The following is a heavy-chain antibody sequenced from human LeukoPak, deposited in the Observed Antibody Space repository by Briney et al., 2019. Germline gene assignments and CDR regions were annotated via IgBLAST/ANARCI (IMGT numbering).Heavy chain of an antibody. Sequence: PSETLSLTCAVSGGSISSGGYYWSWIRQHPGKGLEWIGYIYYSRSTYYNPSLKSRVTISVDTSKNQFSLKLSSVTAADTAVYYCARNHPYDSSGEDYWGQGTTVIVSS. V-gene: IGHV4-31*11. CDR2: IYYSRST. CDR3: ARNHPYDSSGEDY. CDR1: GGSISSGGYY. J-gene: IGHJ4*03. D-gene: IGHD3-22*01.